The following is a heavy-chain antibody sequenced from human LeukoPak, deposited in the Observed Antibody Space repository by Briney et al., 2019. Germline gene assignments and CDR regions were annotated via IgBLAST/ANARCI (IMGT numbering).Heavy chain of an antibody. D-gene: IGHD1-26*01. CDR3: MTDRRPRYGSYSWRFGNSAFDI. V-gene: IGHV3-33*01. CDR1: GFTFSSYG. J-gene: IGHJ3*02. Sequence: PGRSLRLSCAASGFTFSSYGMHWVRQAPGKGLEWVAVIGYDGRNKYYADSVKGRFIISRDNSKNTLYLQMNILRAEDTDVYYCMTDRRPRYGSYSWRFGNSAFDIWGQGTMVTVSS. CDR2: IGYDGRNK.